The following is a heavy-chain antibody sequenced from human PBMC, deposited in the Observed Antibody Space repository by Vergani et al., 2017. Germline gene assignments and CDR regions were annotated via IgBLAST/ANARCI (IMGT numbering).Heavy chain of an antibody. CDR1: GYTFTGYY. CDR3: ARGGSVTMLADALGSGSGGY. Sequence: QVQLVQSGAEVKKPGASVKVSCKASGYTFTGYYMHGVRQAPGQGLEWMGWINPNSGGTNYAQKFKGRVTMTRDTSISTAYMELSRLRSDDTAVYYFARGGSVTMLADALGSGSGGYWGQGTLVTVSS. CDR2: INPNSGGT. D-gene: IGHD3-10*02. J-gene: IGHJ4*02. V-gene: IGHV1-2*02.